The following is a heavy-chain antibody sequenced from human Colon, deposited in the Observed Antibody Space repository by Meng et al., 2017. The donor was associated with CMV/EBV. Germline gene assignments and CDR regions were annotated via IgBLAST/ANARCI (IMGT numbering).Heavy chain of an antibody. CDR2: ISTHNGDT. CDR3: ARYEDYCSDTACFLGPYFDN. J-gene: IGHJ4*02. D-gene: IGHD2-2*01. CDR1: GYTVTRYA. V-gene: IGHV1-18*01. Sequence: ASGKVSCKASGYTVTRYAISWGRQAPGQGLEWMGRISTHNGDTDSAQKFQERVTMTTDTATSTAYMELRSLRSDDTAVYYCARYEDYCSDTACFLGPYFDNWGQGTLVTVSS.